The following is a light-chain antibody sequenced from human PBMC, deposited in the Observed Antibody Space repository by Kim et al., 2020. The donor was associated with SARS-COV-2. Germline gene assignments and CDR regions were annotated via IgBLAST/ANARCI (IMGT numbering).Light chain of an antibody. J-gene: IGKJ1*01. CDR3: QQFFGSPTT. CDR1: QTISGNN. CDR2: ATS. V-gene: IGKV3-20*01. Sequence: IVLTQSPGALSLSPGERGTLSYRASQTISGNNIAWYQQKPGQTPRLLIYATSTRATACPDRFSGSGSGTHFTLTISRLEPDDLGIYYCQQFFGSPTTFGQGTKVDIK.